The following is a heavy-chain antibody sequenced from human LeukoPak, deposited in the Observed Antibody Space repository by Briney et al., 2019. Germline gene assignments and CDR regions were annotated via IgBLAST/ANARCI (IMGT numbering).Heavy chain of an antibody. CDR1: GFAFSSHW. CDR2: VNNDGSST. D-gene: IGHD7-27*01. J-gene: IGHJ4*02. V-gene: IGHV3-74*01. Sequence: QPGGSQRLSCSASGFAFSSHWMHSVRQAPGKGLMWVARVNNDGSSTNYADSVKGRFTISRDNPKNTLYLQMNTLRAEDTAVYYCTKTGGPWDWGQGTLVTVSS. CDR3: TKTGGPWD.